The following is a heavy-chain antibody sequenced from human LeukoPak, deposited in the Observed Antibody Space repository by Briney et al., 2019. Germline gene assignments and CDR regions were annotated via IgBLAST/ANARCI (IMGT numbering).Heavy chain of an antibody. CDR1: GFTFSSYA. D-gene: IGHD6-19*01. Sequence: GGSLSLSCVASGFTFSSYAMHWVRQAPGKGLEWVALISYDGSNKYYTDSVKGRFTISRDNSKNKLYLQMNSLRAEDTAVDYCARGGVYSSGSYYLYYFDYWGQGTLVTVSS. CDR2: ISYDGSNK. CDR3: ARGGVYSSGSYYLYYFDY. J-gene: IGHJ4*02. V-gene: IGHV3-30-3*01.